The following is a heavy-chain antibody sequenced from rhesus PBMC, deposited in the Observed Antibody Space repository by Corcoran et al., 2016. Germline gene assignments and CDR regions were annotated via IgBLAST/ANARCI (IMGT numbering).Heavy chain of an antibody. CDR3: AREPQYCTGSGCYGGPFDY. Sequence: QVQLQESGPGLVKPSETLSLTCAVSGGSISDDYYWSWIRQPPGKGLEWIGYIYGSGGGTNYNPSLKNRVTISIDTSKNQFSLKLSSVTAADTAVYYCAREPQYCTGSGCYGGPFDYWGQGVLVTVSS. CDR2: IYGSGGGT. CDR1: GGSISDDYY. V-gene: IGHV4-106*01. J-gene: IGHJ4*01. D-gene: IGHD2-21*01.